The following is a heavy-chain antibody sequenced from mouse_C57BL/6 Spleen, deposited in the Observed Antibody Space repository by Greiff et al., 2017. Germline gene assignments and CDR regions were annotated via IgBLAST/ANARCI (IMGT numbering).Heavy chain of an antibody. D-gene: IGHD1-1*01. J-gene: IGHJ3*01. Sequence: VQLQQSGAELARPGASVKLSCKASGYTFTSYGISWVKQRTGQGLEWIGEIYPRSGKTYYNEKFKGKATLTADKSSSTAYMELRSLTSEDSAVYFCAKYGSSYEGVWFAYWGQGTLVTVSA. CDR3: AKYGSSYEGVWFAY. CDR2: IYPRSGKT. V-gene: IGHV1-81*01. CDR1: GYTFTSYG.